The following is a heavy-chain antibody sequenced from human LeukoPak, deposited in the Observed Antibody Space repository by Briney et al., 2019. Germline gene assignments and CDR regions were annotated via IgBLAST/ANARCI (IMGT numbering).Heavy chain of an antibody. V-gene: IGHV3-30-3*01. CDR1: GFTFSSYA. CDR2: ISYDGSNK. J-gene: IGHJ6*03. Sequence: PGGSLRLSCAASGFTFSSYAMHWVRQAPGKGLEGVAVISYDGSNKYYADSVKGRFTISRDNSKNTLYLQMNSLRAEDTAVYYCARGNPYYYYMDVWGKGTTVTVSS. D-gene: IGHD2/OR15-2a*01. CDR3: ARGNPYYYYMDV.